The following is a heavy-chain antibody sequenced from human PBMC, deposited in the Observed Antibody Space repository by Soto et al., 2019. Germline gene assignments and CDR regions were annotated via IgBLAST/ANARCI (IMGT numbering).Heavy chain of an antibody. V-gene: IGHV3-30*18. CDR1: GFTFSSYG. CDR2: ISYDGSNK. Sequence: QVQLVESGGGVVQPGRSLRLSCAASGFTFSSYGMHWVRQAPGKGLEWVAVISYDGSNKYYADSVKGRFTISRDNSKNTLYLQMNSLRAEDTAVYYCAKDLWFGENHLDYWGQGTLVTVSS. J-gene: IGHJ4*02. D-gene: IGHD3-10*01. CDR3: AKDLWFGENHLDY.